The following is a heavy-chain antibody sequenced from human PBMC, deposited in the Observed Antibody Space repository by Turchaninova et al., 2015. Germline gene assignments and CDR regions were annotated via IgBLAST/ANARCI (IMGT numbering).Heavy chain of an antibody. J-gene: IGHJ3*02. CDR2: SYHSGST. Sequence: QVQLQDSGPGLVKHAGTLTMTGAVAGGSISSSNWWSWVRQPPGKGLEWIGESYHSGSTNYNPSLKSRVTISVDKSKNQFSLKLSSVTAADTAVYYCAREDMVRGANDAFDIWGQGTMVTVSS. D-gene: IGHD3-10*01. CDR1: GGSISSSNW. CDR3: AREDMVRGANDAFDI. V-gene: IGHV4-4*02.